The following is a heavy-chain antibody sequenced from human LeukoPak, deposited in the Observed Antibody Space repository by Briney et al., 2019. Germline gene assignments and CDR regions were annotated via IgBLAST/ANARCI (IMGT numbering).Heavy chain of an antibody. CDR2: IYYSGST. CDR3: ARVRYYDILTGYSRYFDY. Sequence: SETLSLTCTVSGGSISSGDYYWSWIRQPPGKGLEWIGYIYYSGSTYYNPSLKSRVTISVETSKNQFSLKLSSVTAADTAVYYCARVRYYDILTGYSRYFDYWGQGTLVTVSS. J-gene: IGHJ4*02. V-gene: IGHV4-30-4*01. D-gene: IGHD3-9*01. CDR1: GGSISSGDYY.